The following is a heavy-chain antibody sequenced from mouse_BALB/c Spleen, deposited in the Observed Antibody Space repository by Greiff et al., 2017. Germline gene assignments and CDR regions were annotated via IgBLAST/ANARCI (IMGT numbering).Heavy chain of an antibody. Sequence: EVHLVESGGGLVQPGGSMKLSCVASGFTFSNYWMNWVRQSPEKGLEWVAEIRLKSNNYATHYAESVKGRFTISRDDSKSSVYLQMNNLRAEDTGIYYCTRIYYGNYYYAMDYWGQGTSVTVSS. CDR2: IRLKSNNYAT. CDR3: TRIYYGNYYYAMDY. V-gene: IGHV6-6*02. J-gene: IGHJ4*01. D-gene: IGHD2-1*01. CDR1: GFTFSNYW.